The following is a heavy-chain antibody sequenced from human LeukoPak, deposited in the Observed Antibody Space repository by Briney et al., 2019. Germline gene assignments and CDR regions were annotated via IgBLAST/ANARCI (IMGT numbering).Heavy chain of an antibody. D-gene: IGHD4-17*01. J-gene: IGHJ5*02. CDR2: INTNTGNP. CDR3: ARSRTTVTTWGFWFDP. Sequence: GASVKVSCKASGYTFTSYAMNWVRQAPGQGLEWMGWINTNTGNPTYAQGFTGRFVFSLDTSVSTAYLQISSLKAEDTAVYYCARSRTTVTTWGFWFDPWGQGTLVTVSS. V-gene: IGHV7-4-1*02. CDR1: GYTFTSYA.